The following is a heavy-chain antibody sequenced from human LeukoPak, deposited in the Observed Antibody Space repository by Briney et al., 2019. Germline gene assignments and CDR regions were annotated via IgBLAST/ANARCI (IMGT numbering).Heavy chain of an antibody. Sequence: PSETLSLTCTVSGGSISSYYGSWIRQPPGKGLEWIGYIYYSGSTNYNPSLKSRVTISVDTSKNQFSLKLSSVTAADTAVYYCARQALGILHDAFDIWGHGTMVTVSS. V-gene: IGHV4-59*08. J-gene: IGHJ3*02. CDR2: IYYSGST. CDR1: GGSISSYY. CDR3: ARQALGILHDAFDI. D-gene: IGHD7-27*01.